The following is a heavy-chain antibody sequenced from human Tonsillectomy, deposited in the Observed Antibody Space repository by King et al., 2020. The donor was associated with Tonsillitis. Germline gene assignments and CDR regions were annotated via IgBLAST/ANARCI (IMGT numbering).Heavy chain of an antibody. CDR1: GGSISSGGYY. D-gene: IGHD5-24*01. Sequence: QLQESGPGLVKPSQTLSLTCTVSGGSISSGGYYWSWIRQHPGKGLEWIGYIYYRGSTYYNPSLKSRFTISVDTSKNQFSLKLSSVTAADTAVDYCAGDGGRWLLGVGGGVFDYWGQGTLVTVSS. CDR2: IYYRGST. J-gene: IGHJ4*02. V-gene: IGHV4-31*03. CDR3: AGDGGRWLLGVGGGVFDY.